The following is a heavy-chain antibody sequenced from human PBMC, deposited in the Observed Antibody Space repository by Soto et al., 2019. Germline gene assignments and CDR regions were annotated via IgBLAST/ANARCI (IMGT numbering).Heavy chain of an antibody. V-gene: IGHV3-30*18. Sequence: QVQLVESGGGVVQPGRSLRLSCAASGFTFSSYGMHWVRQAPGKGLEWVAVISYDGSNKYYADSVKGRFTISRDNSKNPLYLQMNSLRAEDTAVYYCAKEESSGWFLYYFDYWGQGTLVTVSS. CDR1: GFTFSSYG. CDR3: AKEESSGWFLYYFDY. J-gene: IGHJ4*02. CDR2: ISYDGSNK. D-gene: IGHD6-19*01.